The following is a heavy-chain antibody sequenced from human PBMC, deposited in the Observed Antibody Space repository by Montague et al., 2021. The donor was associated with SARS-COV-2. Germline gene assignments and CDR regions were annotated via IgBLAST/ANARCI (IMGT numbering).Heavy chain of an antibody. CDR2: INHSGST. V-gene: IGHV4-34*01. CDR3: ARVQGITMIVVVIGAFDI. Sequence: SETLSLTCAVYGGSFSGYSWSWIRQPPGKGLEWIGEINHSGSTNYNPSLKSRVTISVDTSKNQFSLRLSSVTAADTAVYYCARVQGITMIVVVIGAFDIWGQGTMVTVSS. CDR1: GGSFSGYS. J-gene: IGHJ3*02. D-gene: IGHD3-22*01.